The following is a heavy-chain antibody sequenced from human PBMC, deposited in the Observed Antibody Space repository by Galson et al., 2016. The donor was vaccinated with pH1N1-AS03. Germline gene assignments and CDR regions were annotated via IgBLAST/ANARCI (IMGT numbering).Heavy chain of an antibody. J-gene: IGHJ6*02. D-gene: IGHD5-12*01. CDR1: GYTFTSYA. CDR3: ARDRGSGYDLFDYYYGMDV. V-gene: IGHV1-3*01. Sequence: SVKVSCKASGYTFTSYAMHWVRQAPGQRLAWMGWINAGNGNTKYSQKFQGRVTITRDTSASTAYMELSSLRSEDTAVYYCARDRGSGYDLFDYYYGMDVWGQGTTVTVSS. CDR2: INAGNGNT.